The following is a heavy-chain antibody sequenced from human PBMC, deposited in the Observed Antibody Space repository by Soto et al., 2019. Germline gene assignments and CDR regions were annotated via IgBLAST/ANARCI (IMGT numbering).Heavy chain of an antibody. CDR3: ARGYDFWSGYYPFDY. V-gene: IGHV1-8*01. CDR2: MNPNSGNT. Sequence: SVEVSFKASGYTFTSYDINWVRQATGQGLEWMGWMNPNSGNTGYAQKFQGRVTMTRNTSISTAYMELSSLRSEDTAVYYCARGYDFWSGYYPFDYWGQGTLVTVSS. CDR1: GYTFTSYD. D-gene: IGHD3-3*01. J-gene: IGHJ4*02.